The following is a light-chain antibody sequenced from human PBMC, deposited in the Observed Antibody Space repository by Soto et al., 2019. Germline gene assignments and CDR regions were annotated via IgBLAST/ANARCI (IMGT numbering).Light chain of an antibody. CDR3: QQYGGSPRVT. Sequence: EIVLTQSPGTLSLSPGERVTLSCRASQSVSSNYLAWYQQKPGQAPRLLIYSASSRATGIPDRFSGSGSGTHFTLTINRLEPEDFAVYYCQQYGGSPRVTFGGGTKVEIK. CDR2: SAS. J-gene: IGKJ4*01. CDR1: QSVSSNY. V-gene: IGKV3-20*01.